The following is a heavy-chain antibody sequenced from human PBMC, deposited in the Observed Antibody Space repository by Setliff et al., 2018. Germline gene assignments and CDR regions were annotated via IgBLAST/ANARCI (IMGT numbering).Heavy chain of an antibody. D-gene: IGHD3-10*01. J-gene: IGHJ6*03. CDR2: MYYTGST. Sequence: TETLSLTCTVSGASISSHYWSWIRQPPGKGLEWIGSMYYTGSTNYNPSLKSRVTISVDTSKNQFSLKLSSVTAADTAVYYCARCDGAYYYYMDVWGKGTTVTVSS. CDR3: ARCDGAYYYYMDV. V-gene: IGHV4-59*11. CDR1: GASISSHY.